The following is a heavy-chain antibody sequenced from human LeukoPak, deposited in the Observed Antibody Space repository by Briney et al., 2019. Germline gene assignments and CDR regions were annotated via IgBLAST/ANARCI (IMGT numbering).Heavy chain of an antibody. CDR1: GFTFGSYS. J-gene: IGHJ4*02. D-gene: IGHD6-13*01. V-gene: IGHV3-30*04. CDR2: ISFDGSHQ. CDR3: ATPLISISSTTYYNYFEY. Sequence: GGSLRLSCVASGFTFGSYSLHWVRQAPGKGLEWVAVISFDGSHQYFPDSVKGRFTISRDNSNNTLYPQMNGLRAEDTAVYYCATPLISISSTTYYNYFEYWGQGALVSVSS.